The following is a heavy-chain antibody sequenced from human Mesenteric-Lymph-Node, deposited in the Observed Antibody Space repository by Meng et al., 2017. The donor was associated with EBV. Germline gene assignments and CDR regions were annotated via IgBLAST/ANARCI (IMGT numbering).Heavy chain of an antibody. J-gene: IGHJ4*02. CDR3: ARVSLIWGGATL. CDR1: GGSFSGYY. CDR2: INHSGST. D-gene: IGHD3-16*01. Sequence: QVSLQQWGAGLLKPSETLSRTCAVYGGSFSGYYGSWIRQPPGKGLEWIGEINHSGSTNYNPSLKSRVTISVDTSKNQFSLKLSSVTAADTAVYYCARVSLIWGGATLWGQGTLVTVSS. V-gene: IGHV4-34*01.